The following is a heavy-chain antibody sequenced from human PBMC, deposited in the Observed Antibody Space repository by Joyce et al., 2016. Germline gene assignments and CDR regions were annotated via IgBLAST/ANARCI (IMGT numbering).Heavy chain of an antibody. V-gene: IGHV5-51*01. Sequence: EVQLVQSGAEVKKPGESLKISCKGSGYSFTNYGIGWVRQMPGKGLEWRGSIYPGDSDTRYSPSFQGQVTISADKSISTAYRQWSSLKASDTAMYYCARHSYSNYAPPFDYWGQGTLVTVSS. CDR3: ARHSYSNYAPPFDY. D-gene: IGHD4-11*01. CDR2: IYPGDSDT. J-gene: IGHJ4*02. CDR1: GYSFTNYG.